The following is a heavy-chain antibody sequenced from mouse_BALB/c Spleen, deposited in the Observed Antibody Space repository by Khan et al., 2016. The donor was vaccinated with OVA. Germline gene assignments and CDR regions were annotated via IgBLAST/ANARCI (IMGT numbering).Heavy chain of an antibody. Sequence: QVQLQQPGAEPVKPGASLNLSCKASGYAFTSYWMHWVKQRPGQGLEWIGYINPSNGRTDQNEKFKRKATLTVDNSSSTVYMQPSSLTSEDSAVYYCGRGGDGSLAYWGQGTLVTVSA. V-gene: IGHV1S81*02. CDR3: GRGGDGSLAY. D-gene: IGHD2-3*01. CDR2: INPSNGRT. CDR1: GYAFTSYW. J-gene: IGHJ3*01.